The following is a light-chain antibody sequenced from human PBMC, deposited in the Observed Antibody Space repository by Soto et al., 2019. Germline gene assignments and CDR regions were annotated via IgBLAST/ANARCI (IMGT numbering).Light chain of an antibody. CDR3: QQRSNWPPSGLT. CDR1: QSVSSY. J-gene: IGKJ4*01. V-gene: IGKV3-11*01. Sequence: EIVLTQSPATLSLSPGERATLSCRASQSVSSYLAWYQQKPGQAPRLLIYDASNRATGIPARFSGSGSGTDVTLTISSLEPEDFAVYYCQQRSNWPPSGLTCGGGTKVEIK. CDR2: DAS.